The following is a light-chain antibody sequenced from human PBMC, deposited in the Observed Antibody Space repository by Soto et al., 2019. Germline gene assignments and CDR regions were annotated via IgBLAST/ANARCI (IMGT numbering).Light chain of an antibody. V-gene: IGKV1-9*01. J-gene: IGKJ1*01. CDR1: QDISSY. Sequence: DIQLTQAQSVLSASVGDRLSITCRASQDISSYLTWYQQNPWKAPKLLNYPASTLQSGVPSRLSGSGSGTECTLTLSSQQPEDFATYYCQQSHRFPPTVSQGTKVEIK. CDR2: PAS. CDR3: QQSHRFPPT.